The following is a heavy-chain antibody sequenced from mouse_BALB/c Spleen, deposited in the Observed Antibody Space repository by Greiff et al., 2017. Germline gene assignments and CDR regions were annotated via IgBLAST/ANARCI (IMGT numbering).Heavy chain of an antibody. J-gene: IGHJ2*01. D-gene: IGHD2-4*01. CDR2: IWAGGST. CDR3: AREGLRLFDY. Sequence: VMLVESGPGLVAPSQSLSITCTVSGFSLTSYGVHWVRQPPGKGLEWLGVIWAGGSTNYNSALMSRLSISKDNSKSQVFLKMNSLQTDDTAMYYCAREGLRLFDYWGQGTTLTVSS. V-gene: IGHV2-9*02. CDR1: GFSLTSYG.